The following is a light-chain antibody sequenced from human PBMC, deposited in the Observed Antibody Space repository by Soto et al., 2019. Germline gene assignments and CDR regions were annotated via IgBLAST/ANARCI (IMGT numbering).Light chain of an antibody. CDR1: QSVSSY. CDR2: DAS. CDR3: QQRSSWLRT. Sequence: EIVLTQSPATLSLSPGERATLSCRASQSVSSYLAWYQQKPGQAPRLLIYDASNRATGIPARFSGSGSGTEFTLTISSQEPEDFAVYYCQQRSSWLRTFGQGTKVEIK. J-gene: IGKJ1*01. V-gene: IGKV3-11*01.